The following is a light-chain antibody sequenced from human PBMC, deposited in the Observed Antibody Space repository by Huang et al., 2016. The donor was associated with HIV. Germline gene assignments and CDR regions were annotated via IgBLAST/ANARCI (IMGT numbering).Light chain of an antibody. Sequence: QMTQSPSTLSASVGDRVTITCRASQSISTFLAWYQHQPGKAPKLLIYKASYLRNGGTSRFSGGGSGTDFTLTISSLQPDDSATYYCQEYSTYSAFGQGTKVEVK. J-gene: IGKJ1*01. CDR1: QSISTF. CDR2: KAS. CDR3: QEYSTYSA. V-gene: IGKV1-5*03.